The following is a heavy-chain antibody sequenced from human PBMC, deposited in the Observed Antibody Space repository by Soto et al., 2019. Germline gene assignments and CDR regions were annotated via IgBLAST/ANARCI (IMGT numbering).Heavy chain of an antibody. V-gene: IGHV4-34*01. CDR3: ATGGYYDSSGYFDY. CDR2: INHSGST. J-gene: IGHJ4*02. CDR1: GGSFSGYY. D-gene: IGHD3-22*01. Sequence: ASETLSLTCAVYGGSFSGYYWSWIRQPPGKGLEWIGEINHSGSTNYNPSLKSRVTISVDTSKNQFSLKLSSVTAADTAVYYCATGGYYDSSGYFDYWGQGTLVTVSS.